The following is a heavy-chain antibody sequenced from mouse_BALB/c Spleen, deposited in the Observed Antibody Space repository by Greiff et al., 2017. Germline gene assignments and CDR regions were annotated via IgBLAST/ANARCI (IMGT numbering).Heavy chain of an antibody. Sequence: EVRLVESGGGLVKPGGSLKLSCAASGFTFSSYAMSWVRQTPEKRLEWVASISSGGSTYYPDSVKGRFTISRDNARNILYLQMSSLRSEDTAMYYCARDDYYGSSFAWFAYWGQGTLVTVSA. CDR2: ISSGGST. J-gene: IGHJ3*01. CDR3: ARDDYYGSSFAWFAY. V-gene: IGHV5-6-5*01. CDR1: GFTFSSYA. D-gene: IGHD1-1*01.